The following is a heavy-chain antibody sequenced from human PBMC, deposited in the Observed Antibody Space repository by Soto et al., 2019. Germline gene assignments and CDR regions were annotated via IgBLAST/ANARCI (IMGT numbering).Heavy chain of an antibody. D-gene: IGHD2-21*02. CDR1: GFTLGSYW. J-gene: IGHJ4*02. CDR2: IKPDGSAT. CDR3: ARAGYCGPGCYYYFDY. V-gene: IGHV3-7*01. Sequence: PGGSLRLSCAVSGFTLGSYWMNWVGRIPGKGLEWVAYIKPDGSATYYVDSVKGRFTISRDNAKNSLYLQMNSLRVEDTSVYYCARAGYCGPGCYYYFDYWGQGTLVTVSS.